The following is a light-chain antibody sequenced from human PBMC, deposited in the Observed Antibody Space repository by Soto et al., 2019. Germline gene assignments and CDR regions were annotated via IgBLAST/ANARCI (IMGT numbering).Light chain of an antibody. CDR2: GAS. CDR1: QSVGGDY. V-gene: IGKV3-20*01. J-gene: IGKJ2*01. Sequence: TVLTQSPGTLSLAPGERATLSCRASQSVGGDYLAWYQQKPGQAPRLLIFGASIRATGIPDRFSGRGSGTDFTLTISNLQPEDFAIYYDQEYSAAPPLHTFGQGTKLEVK. CDR3: QEYSAAPPLHT.